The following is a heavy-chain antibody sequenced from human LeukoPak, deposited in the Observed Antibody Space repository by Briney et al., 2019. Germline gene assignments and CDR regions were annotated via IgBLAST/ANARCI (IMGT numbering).Heavy chain of an antibody. CDR2: ISRSSTYI. J-gene: IGHJ4*02. V-gene: IGHV3-21*01. Sequence: GGSLRLSCAVSGFTFSNYSINWVRQAPGKGLEWVSSISRSSTYIYYADSVKGRFTISRDNAKNSLYLQMNSLRAEDTAVYYCARDLGGYSYGFHYWGQGTLVTVSS. CDR3: ARDLGGYSYGFHY. D-gene: IGHD5-18*01. CDR1: GFTFSNYS.